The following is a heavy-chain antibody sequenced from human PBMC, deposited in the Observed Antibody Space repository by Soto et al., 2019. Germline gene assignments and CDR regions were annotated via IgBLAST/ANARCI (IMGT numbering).Heavy chain of an antibody. CDR2: ISAYNGNT. CDR3: ASPHFWSGYSAFDI. Sequence: ASVKVSCKASGYTFTSYGISWVRQAPGQGLEWMGWISAYNGNTNYAQKLQGRVTMTTDTSTSTAYMELRSLRSDDTAVYYCASPHFWSGYSAFDIWGQGTMVTVSS. J-gene: IGHJ3*02. CDR1: GYTFTSYG. D-gene: IGHD3-3*02. V-gene: IGHV1-18*01.